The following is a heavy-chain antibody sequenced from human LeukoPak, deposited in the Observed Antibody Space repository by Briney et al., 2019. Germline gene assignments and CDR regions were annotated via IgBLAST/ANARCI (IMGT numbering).Heavy chain of an antibody. CDR3: AKDGDYDSSGYPSDY. J-gene: IGHJ4*02. CDR2: ITSSGSDI. V-gene: IGHV3-11*04. D-gene: IGHD3-22*01. Sequence: GGSLRLSCAASGFTFSDYYMSWIRQAPGKGLEWVSYITSSGSDIYYADSVKGRFTISRDNSKNTLYLQMNSLRAEDTAVYYCAKDGDYDSSGYPSDYWGQGTLVTVSS. CDR1: GFTFSDYY.